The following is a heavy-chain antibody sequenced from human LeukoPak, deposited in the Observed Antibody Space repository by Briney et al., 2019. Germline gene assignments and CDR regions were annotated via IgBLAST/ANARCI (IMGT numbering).Heavy chain of an antibody. CDR3: ARSDCRGRSCFNFDY. V-gene: IGHV3-66*02. D-gene: IGHD2-15*01. Sequence: GGSLRLSCAASGFTVSSNYMTWVRQAPGKGLEWVSLIYSGGSIYYADSVKGRFTISRDNSKNTLYLQMNNLRAEDTAVYYCARSDCRGRSCFNFDYGGQGTLVTVSS. CDR2: IYSGGSI. CDR1: GFTVSSNY. J-gene: IGHJ4*02.